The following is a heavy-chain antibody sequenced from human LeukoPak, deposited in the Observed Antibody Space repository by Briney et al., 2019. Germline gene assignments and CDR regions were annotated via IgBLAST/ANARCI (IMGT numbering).Heavy chain of an antibody. J-gene: IGHJ5*02. D-gene: IGHD1-26*01. CDR3: ARAVSHSGSLTSGVSLLGWNWFDP. Sequence: ASVKVSCKASGYTFTSYGISWVRQAPGQGLEWMGWISAYNGNTNYAQKLQGRVTMTTDTSTSTAYMELRSLRSDDTAVYYCARAVSHSGSLTSGVSLLGWNWFDPWGQGTLVTVSS. CDR2: ISAYNGNT. V-gene: IGHV1-18*01. CDR1: GYTFTSYG.